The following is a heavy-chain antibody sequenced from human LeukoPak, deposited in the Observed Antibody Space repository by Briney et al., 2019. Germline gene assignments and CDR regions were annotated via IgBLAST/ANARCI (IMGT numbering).Heavy chain of an antibody. D-gene: IGHD3-16*02. CDR1: GGSISSSSYY. Sequence: ETLSLTCTVSGGSISSSSYYWGWIRQPPGKGLEWVSSISGSGSSTYYADSVKGRFTISRDNSKNTVHLQMNSLRVEDTAVYYCAKGHVADDYVWEGYRYLDYWGRGTLVTVSS. V-gene: IGHV3-23*01. CDR2: ISGSGSST. J-gene: IGHJ4*02. CDR3: AKGHVADDYVWEGYRYLDY.